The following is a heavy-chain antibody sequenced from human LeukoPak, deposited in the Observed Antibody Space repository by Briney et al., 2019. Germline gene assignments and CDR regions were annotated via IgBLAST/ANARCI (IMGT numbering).Heavy chain of an antibody. J-gene: IGHJ4*02. CDR2: ISGSGTDT. CDR3: ARDLDY. V-gene: IGHV3-23*01. CDR1: GYTFSSYA. Sequence: PGGSLRLSCAASGYTFSSYAMTWVRQAPGKGLEWVSSISGSGTDTYYADSGKGRFTISRDNSKNTLYLQMNSLRAEDTAVYYCARDLDYWGQGTLVTVSS.